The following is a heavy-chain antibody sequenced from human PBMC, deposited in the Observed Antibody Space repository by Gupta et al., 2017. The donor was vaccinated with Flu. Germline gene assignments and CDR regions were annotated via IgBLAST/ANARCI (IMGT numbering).Heavy chain of an antibody. V-gene: IGHV3-23*01. Sequence: EVQLLESGGGLVQPGGSLRLACAASGFTFGSYAMSWVRPGPGKGLEWVSAISATGGSTYFADSVKGRFTISRDNSKNTLYLQMNSLRAEDTAVYFCAKDLPQYSGSYHFDYWGKGPLVTVSS. CDR1: GFTFGSYA. CDR3: AKDLPQYSGSYHFDY. CDR2: ISATGGST. D-gene: IGHD1-26*01. J-gene: IGHJ4*02.